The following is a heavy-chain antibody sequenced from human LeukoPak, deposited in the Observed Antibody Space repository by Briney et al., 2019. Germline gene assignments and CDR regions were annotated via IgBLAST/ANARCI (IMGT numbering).Heavy chain of an antibody. CDR3: AKRVNDFWSGYYLDY. CDR2: ISGSGGST. CDR1: RFTFSSYA. D-gene: IGHD3-3*01. J-gene: IGHJ4*02. V-gene: IGHV3-23*01. Sequence: GGSLRLSCAASRFTFSSYAMSWVRQAPGKGLEWVSAISGSGGSTYYADSVKGRFTISRDNSKNTLYLQMNSLRAEDTAVYYCAKRVNDFWSGYYLDYWGQGTLVTVSS.